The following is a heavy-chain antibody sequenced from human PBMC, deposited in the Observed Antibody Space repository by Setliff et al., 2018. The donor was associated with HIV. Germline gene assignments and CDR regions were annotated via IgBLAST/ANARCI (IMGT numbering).Heavy chain of an antibody. Sequence: RGSLRLSCAASGFTFRDYCMHWVRQAPGKGLEWVALITYTGRNRYYADPVKDRFTISRDESTNTLLLQMNSLRTGDTSVYYCAKYYVADYFLPNDRDGAFDHWGQGTLVTVSS. V-gene: IGHV3-30*18. CDR1: GFTFRDYC. CDR3: AKYYVADYFLPNDRDGAFDH. D-gene: IGHD3-16*01. CDR2: ITYTGRNR. J-gene: IGHJ4*02.